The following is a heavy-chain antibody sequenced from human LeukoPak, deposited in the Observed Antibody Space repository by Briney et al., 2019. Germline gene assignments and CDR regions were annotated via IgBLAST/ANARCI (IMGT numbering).Heavy chain of an antibody. CDR1: GFTFSTYG. CDR3: AKYYYDSSGYYGDAFDI. D-gene: IGHD3-22*01. CDR2: ISGSAGTT. J-gene: IGHJ3*02. Sequence: PGGSLRLSCAAAGFTFSTYGMSWVRQAPGKGLEWVSAISGSAGTTYYADSVKGRFTISRDNSKNTLYLQMNSLRAEDTAVYYCAKYYYDSSGYYGDAFDIWGQGTMVTVSS. V-gene: IGHV3-23*01.